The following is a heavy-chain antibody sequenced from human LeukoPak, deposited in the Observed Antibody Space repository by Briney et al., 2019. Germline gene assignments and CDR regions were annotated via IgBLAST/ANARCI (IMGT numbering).Heavy chain of an antibody. J-gene: IGHJ4*02. CDR1: GFTFSSYS. CDR3: ARGRVAATDFDY. D-gene: IGHD2-15*01. CDR2: ISSSSSYI. Sequence: GGSLRLSCAASGFTFSSYSMNWVRQAPGKGLEWVSSISSSSSYIYYADSVKGRFTISRDNAKNSLYLQMNSLRAEDTAVYYCARGRVAATDFDYWGQGTLVTVSS. V-gene: IGHV3-21*01.